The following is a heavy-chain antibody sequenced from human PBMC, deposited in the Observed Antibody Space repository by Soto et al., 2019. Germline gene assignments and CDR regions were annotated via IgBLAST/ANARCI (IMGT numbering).Heavy chain of an antibody. J-gene: IGHJ6*02. CDR1: GYSFTSYW. D-gene: IGHD3-10*01. Sequence: ESLKISCKGSGYSFTSYWIGWVRQMPGKGLEWMGIIYPGDSDTRYSPSFQGQVTISADKSISTAYLQWSSLKASDTAMYYCARHYYYGSGSYYNPYYYYGMDVWGQGTTVTVSS. CDR2: IYPGDSDT. V-gene: IGHV5-51*01. CDR3: ARHYYYGSGSYYNPYYYYGMDV.